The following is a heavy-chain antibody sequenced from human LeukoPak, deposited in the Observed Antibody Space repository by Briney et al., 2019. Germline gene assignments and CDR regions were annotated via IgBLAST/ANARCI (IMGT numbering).Heavy chain of an antibody. CDR2: IYHNGTP. CDR3: ATAPILRGEGGEHYKYGMDA. CDR1: IGSINSGNW. D-gene: IGHD2-2*02. J-gene: IGHJ6*02. V-gene: IGHV4-4*02. Sequence: EASETLSLTCAVSIGSINSGNWWSWVRQSPGKGLEWIGEIYHNGTPNYNPSLRSRVTISADTFRNQFSLKLTSVTAADTAVYYCATAPILRGEGGEHYKYGMDAWARGTTVIVSS.